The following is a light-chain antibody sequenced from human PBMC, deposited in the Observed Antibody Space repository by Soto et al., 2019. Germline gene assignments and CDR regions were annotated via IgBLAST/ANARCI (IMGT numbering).Light chain of an antibody. J-gene: IGKJ2*01. CDR1: QSVSYYSNNY. CDR3: QQYYSSPYT. V-gene: IGKV4-1*01. CDR2: WAS. Sequence: DIVMTQSPDSLAVSLGERATINCKSSQSVSYYSNNYLSWYQQKPGQPPKLLIYWASTRESGVPDRFSGSGSGTDFTLTISSLQAEDVAVYYCQQYYSSPYTFGQGTKLEI.